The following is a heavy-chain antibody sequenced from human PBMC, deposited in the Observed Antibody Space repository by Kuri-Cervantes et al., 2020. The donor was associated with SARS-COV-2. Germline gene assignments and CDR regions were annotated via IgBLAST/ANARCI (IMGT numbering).Heavy chain of an antibody. J-gene: IGHJ4*02. CDR2: INHSGST. Sequence: SETLSLTCAVYGGSFSGYYRSWIRQPPGKGLEWIGEINHSGSTNYNPSLKSRVTISVDTSKNQFSLKLSSVTAADTAVYYCARGWSMIVVRGYFDYWGQGTLVTVSS. CDR3: ARGWSMIVVRGYFDY. D-gene: IGHD3-22*01. V-gene: IGHV4-34*01. CDR1: GGSFSGYY.